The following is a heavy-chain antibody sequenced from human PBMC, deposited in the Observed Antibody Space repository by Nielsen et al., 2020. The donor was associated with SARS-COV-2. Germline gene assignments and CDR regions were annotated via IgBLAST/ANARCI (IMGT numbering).Heavy chain of an antibody. CDR1: GGCFSSGGYY. CDR3: ERESSGYDHYNYGMDV. D-gene: IGHD5-12*01. V-gene: IGHV4-31*03. CDR2: IYFSGRT. Sequence: SASLSLTCTVSGGCFSSGGYYWSWSRHHPGKGLECIGYIYFSGRTCYNPSLKRRVTISIDTYKNQFSLSLRSVTAADTAVYYCERESSGYDHYNYGMDVWGQGTTVTVYS. J-gene: IGHJ6*02.